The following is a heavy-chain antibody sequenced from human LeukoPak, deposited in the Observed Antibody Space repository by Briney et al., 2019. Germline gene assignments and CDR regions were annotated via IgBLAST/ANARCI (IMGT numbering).Heavy chain of an antibody. J-gene: IGHJ3*02. Sequence: SVKVSCKASGYTFTSYGISWVRQAPGQGLEWMGGIIPIFGTANYAQKFQGRVTITADESTSTAYMELSSLRSEDTAVYYCARDVADYYDSSGYGRDAFDIWGQGTMVTVSS. V-gene: IGHV1-69*13. CDR2: IIPIFGTA. D-gene: IGHD3-22*01. CDR1: GYTFTSYG. CDR3: ARDVADYYDSSGYGRDAFDI.